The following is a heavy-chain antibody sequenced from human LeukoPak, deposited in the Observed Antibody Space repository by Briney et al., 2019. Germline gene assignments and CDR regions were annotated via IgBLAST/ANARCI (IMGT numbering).Heavy chain of an antibody. D-gene: IGHD3-16*01. V-gene: IGHV4-39*01. J-gene: IGHJ4*02. CDR3: ATLCPPGWRSHY. CDR1: NGSISRRNDY. CDR2: IYHSGST. Sequence: SETLSLTCTVSNGSISRRNDYWAWIRQPPGKGLEWNGNIYHSGSTYYNPSLKSRVTISVDTFRNQFSLKVRSVTAADTAVYYGATLCPPGWRSHYWGQGTLVTVPS.